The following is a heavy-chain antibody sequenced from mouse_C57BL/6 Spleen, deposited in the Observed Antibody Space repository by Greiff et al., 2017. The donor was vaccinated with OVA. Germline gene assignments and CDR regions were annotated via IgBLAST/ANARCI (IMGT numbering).Heavy chain of an antibody. Sequence: EVQLQESGPGLVKPSQSLSLTCSVTGYSITSGYYWNWIRQFPGNKLEWMGYISYDGSNNYNPSLKNRISITRDTSKNQYFLKLNSVTTEDTATYYCARVALRDAMDYWGQGTSVTVSS. CDR3: ARVALRDAMDY. J-gene: IGHJ4*01. V-gene: IGHV3-6*01. CDR2: ISYDGSN. CDR1: GYSITSGYY.